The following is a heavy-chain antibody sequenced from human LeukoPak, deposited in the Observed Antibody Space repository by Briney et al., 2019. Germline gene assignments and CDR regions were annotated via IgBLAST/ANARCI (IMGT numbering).Heavy chain of an antibody. CDR3: ARGRVSVLGYCSSTSCYPNYYYYYYMDV. Sequence: GASVKVSCKASGYSFTSHYMHWVRQAPGQGLEWMGLINPSGSSTLYAQKFQGRVTMTRNTSISTAYMELSSLRSEDTAVYYCARGRVSVLGYCSSTSCYPNYYYYYYMDVWGKGTTVTISS. CDR1: GYSFTSHY. V-gene: IGHV1-46*01. D-gene: IGHD2-2*01. CDR2: INPSGSST. J-gene: IGHJ6*03.